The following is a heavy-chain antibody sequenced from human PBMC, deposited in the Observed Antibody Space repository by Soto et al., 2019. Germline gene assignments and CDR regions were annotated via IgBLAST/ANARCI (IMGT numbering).Heavy chain of an antibody. Sequence: QVRLQQWGAGLLKPSETLSLTCAVYGGSFSDYYWSWIRQPPGKGLEWIGEIDHSGSTNYSPSLKSRGTISVDTSKNQFSLKLNSVTAADTAVYYCTRGRTVFDYWGQGILVTVSS. V-gene: IGHV4-34*01. CDR2: IDHSGST. D-gene: IGHD4-17*01. CDR1: GGSFSDYY. J-gene: IGHJ4*02. CDR3: TRGRTVFDY.